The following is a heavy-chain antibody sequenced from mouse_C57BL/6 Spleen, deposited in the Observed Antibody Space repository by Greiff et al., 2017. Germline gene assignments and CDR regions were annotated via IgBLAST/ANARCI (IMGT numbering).Heavy chain of an antibody. V-gene: IGHV1-58*01. Sequence: EVHLVESGAELVRPGSSVKMSCKTSGYTFTSYGINWVKQRPGQGLEWIGYIYIGNGYTEYNEKFKGKATLTSDTSSSTAYMQLSSLTSEDSAIYVCASPLYGSSSGFADWGQGTLVTVSA. J-gene: IGHJ3*01. CDR1: GYTFTSYG. D-gene: IGHD1-1*01. CDR3: ASPLYGSSSGFAD. CDR2: IYIGNGYT.